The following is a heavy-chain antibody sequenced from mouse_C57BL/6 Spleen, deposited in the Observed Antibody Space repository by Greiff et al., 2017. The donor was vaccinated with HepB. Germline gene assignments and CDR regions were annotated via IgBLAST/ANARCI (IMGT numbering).Heavy chain of an antibody. CDR1: GYTFTSYW. CDR3: SRNYCGSSYVGYAMDY. J-gene: IGHJ4*01. CDR2: INPSNGGT. D-gene: IGHD1-1*01. V-gene: IGHV1-53*01. Sequence: QVQVQQPGTELVKPGASVKLSCKASGYTFTSYWMHWVKQRPGQGLEWIGNINPSNGGTNYNEKFKSKATLTVDKSSSTAYMQLSSLTSEDAAVYYCSRNYCGSSYVGYAMDYWGQGTSVTVSS.